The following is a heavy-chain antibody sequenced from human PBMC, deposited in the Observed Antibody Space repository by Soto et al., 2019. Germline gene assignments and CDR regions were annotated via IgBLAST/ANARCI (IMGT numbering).Heavy chain of an antibody. CDR1: SDSFGSAGYY. J-gene: IGHJ4*01. CDR3: ARGFCAFRFWGRVSRFNY. V-gene: IGHV4-30-2*01. Sequence: KPSETLSLTCVVSSDSFGSAGYYWNWIRQPPGKGLEWLGFVSHGGSTSYNPSLKSRGFMSVDRSRSQLSLNLTSVTAADTAVYYCARGFCAFRFWGRVSRFNY. D-gene: IGHD3-16*01. CDR2: VSHGGST.